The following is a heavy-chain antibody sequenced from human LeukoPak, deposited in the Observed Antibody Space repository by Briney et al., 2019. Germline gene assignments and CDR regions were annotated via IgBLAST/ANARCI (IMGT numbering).Heavy chain of an antibody. CDR3: ARGGALVGYGYIYYFDY. Sequence: SETLSLTCAVYGGSFSGYYWSWIRQPPGKALEWIGEINHSGSTNYNPSLKSRVTISVDTSKNQFSLKLSSVTAADTAVYYCARGGALVGYGYIYYFDYWGQGTLVTVSS. CDR1: GGSFSGYY. J-gene: IGHJ4*02. D-gene: IGHD5-18*01. V-gene: IGHV4-34*01. CDR2: INHSGST.